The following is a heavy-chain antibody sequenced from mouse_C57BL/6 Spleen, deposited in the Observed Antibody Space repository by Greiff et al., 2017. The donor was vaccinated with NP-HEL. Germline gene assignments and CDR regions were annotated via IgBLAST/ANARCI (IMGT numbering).Heavy chain of an antibody. CDR1: GYTFTSYW. CDR3: SPYYSNYGGFAY. CDR2: IYPGSGST. J-gene: IGHJ3*01. D-gene: IGHD2-5*01. Sequence: QVQLQQPGAELVKPGASVKMSCKASGYTFTSYWITWVKQRPGQGLEWIGDIYPGSGSTNYNEKFKSKATLTVDTSSSTAYMQLRSLTSEDSAVYYCSPYYSNYGGFAYWGQGTLVTVSA. V-gene: IGHV1-55*01.